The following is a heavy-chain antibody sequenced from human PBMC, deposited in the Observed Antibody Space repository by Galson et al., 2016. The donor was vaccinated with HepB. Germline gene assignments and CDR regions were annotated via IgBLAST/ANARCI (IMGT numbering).Heavy chain of an antibody. D-gene: IGHD2-8*02. CDR3: ASRPGGASVYYGVVDY. CDR1: GSSISSSF. Sequence: SETLSLTCTVSGSSISSSFWTWIRQPPGKPLEWIGYISYDGRTNYNPSLNSRVTISADTSNNQFSLRLTSMTAADTAVYYCASRPGGASVYYGVVDYWCQGALVTVSS. CDR2: ISYDGRT. J-gene: IGHJ4*02. V-gene: IGHV4-59*12.